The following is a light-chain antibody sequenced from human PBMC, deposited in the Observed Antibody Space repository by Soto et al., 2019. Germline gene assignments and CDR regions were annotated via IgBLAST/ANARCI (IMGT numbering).Light chain of an antibody. CDR1: QSVRFN. V-gene: IGKV3-15*01. Sequence: ETVLAQSPATLSVSPGESATLSCRASQSVRFNLAWYQQKPGQAPRLLIYGASTRATDIPARFSGSGSGTEFTLTISSLQSEDFAIYYCQEYNDWPPWTFGQGTKVELK. CDR2: GAS. CDR3: QEYNDWPPWT. J-gene: IGKJ1*01.